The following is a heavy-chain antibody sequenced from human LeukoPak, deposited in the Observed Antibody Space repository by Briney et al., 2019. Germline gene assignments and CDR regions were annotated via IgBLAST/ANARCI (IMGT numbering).Heavy chain of an antibody. V-gene: IGHV3-21*04. CDR2: ISSSSSYI. Sequence: PGGSLRLSCAASGFTFSSYAMHWVRQAPGKGLEWVSSISSSSSYIYYADSVKGRFTISRDNAKNSLYLQMNSLRADDTAVYYCASVGATSSIFDYWGQGTLVTVSS. CDR1: GFTFSSYA. J-gene: IGHJ4*02. D-gene: IGHD1-26*01. CDR3: ASVGATSSIFDY.